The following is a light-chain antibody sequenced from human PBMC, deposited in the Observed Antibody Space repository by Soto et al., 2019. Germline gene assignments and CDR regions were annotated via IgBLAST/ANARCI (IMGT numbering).Light chain of an antibody. CDR3: QRYGSSPLIT. CDR2: DAS. Sequence: DIVLTQSPATLSLSPGERATLSCRASQSVSSYLAWYQQKPGQAPRLLIYDASNRATGIPDRFSGSGSGTDFTLTISRLEPEDFAVYFCQRYGSSPLITFGQGTRLAIK. CDR1: QSVSSY. J-gene: IGKJ5*01. V-gene: IGKV3-20*01.